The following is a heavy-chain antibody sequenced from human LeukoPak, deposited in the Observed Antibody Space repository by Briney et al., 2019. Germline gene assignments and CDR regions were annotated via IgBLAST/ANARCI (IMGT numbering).Heavy chain of an antibody. CDR3: AKDRPTVYSSSWLHFLDS. V-gene: IGHV3-23*01. Sequence: PGGSLRLSCAASRFTFSSYGMSWVRQAPGEGLEWVSGISGSGGSTYVADSVKGRFTVSRDNSKNTLYLQMNSLRADDTAVYYCAKDRPTVYSSSWLHFLDSWGQGTLVTVSS. D-gene: IGHD6-13*01. CDR1: RFTFSSYG. J-gene: IGHJ4*02. CDR2: ISGSGGST.